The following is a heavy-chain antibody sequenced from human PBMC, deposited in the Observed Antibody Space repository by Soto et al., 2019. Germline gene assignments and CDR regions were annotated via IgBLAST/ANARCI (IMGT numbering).Heavy chain of an antibody. CDR1: GFTFSILA. CDR3: AKDATRTSGWYYFDY. CDR2: IGYTGGTT. V-gene: IGHV3-23*01. J-gene: IGHJ4*02. Sequence: GGSLRLSCAASGFTFSILAMGWVRQAPGKGLEWVSVIGYTGGTTYYTDSVKGRFIISRDNSKKILYLQMNSLRTEDTAIYYCAKDATRTSGWYYFDYWGRGALVTVSS. D-gene: IGHD6-19*01.